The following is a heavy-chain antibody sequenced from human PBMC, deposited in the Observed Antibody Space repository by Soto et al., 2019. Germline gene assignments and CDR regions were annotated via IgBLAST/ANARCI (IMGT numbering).Heavy chain of an antibody. CDR1: GFAFSNYA. CDR3: YTSGR. CDR2: LSDDGITK. V-gene: IGHV3-30*03. J-gene: IGHJ4*02. D-gene: IGHD6-25*01. Sequence: QMNLVESGGGVVQPGRSLRLSCAASGFAFSNYAMHWVRQAPNKGLEWVALLSDDGITKYYAESVRGRFTTSRDNSKNTFYLQMDSLRVEDTATYYGYTSGRWGQGTLVSVAS.